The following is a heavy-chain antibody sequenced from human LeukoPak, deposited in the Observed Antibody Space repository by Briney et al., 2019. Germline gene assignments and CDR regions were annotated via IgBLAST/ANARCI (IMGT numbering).Heavy chain of an antibody. CDR2: IRTKANSYAT. Sequence: GGSLRLSRAASGFTFSGSALHWVRQASGKGLEWVGRIRTKANSYATAYAASVKGRFTVSRDDSKNTAYLQMNNLKAEDTAVYYCARESIIAVAPHDAFDIWGQGTMVTVSS. J-gene: IGHJ3*02. CDR3: ARESIIAVAPHDAFDI. V-gene: IGHV3-73*01. D-gene: IGHD6-19*01. CDR1: GFTFSGSA.